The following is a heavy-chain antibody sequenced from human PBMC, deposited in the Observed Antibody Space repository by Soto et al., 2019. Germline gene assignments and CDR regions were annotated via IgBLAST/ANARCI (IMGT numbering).Heavy chain of an antibody. Sequence: QVQLQQWGAGLLKPSETLSLTCAVYGGSFSGYYWSWIRQPPGKGLEWIGEINHSGSTNYNPSLKSRVTISVDTSKNQFSLKLSSVTAADTAVYYCARDFIHWYFDLWGRGTLVTVSS. J-gene: IGHJ2*01. CDR1: GGSFSGYY. CDR3: ARDFIHWYFDL. V-gene: IGHV4-34*01. CDR2: INHSGST.